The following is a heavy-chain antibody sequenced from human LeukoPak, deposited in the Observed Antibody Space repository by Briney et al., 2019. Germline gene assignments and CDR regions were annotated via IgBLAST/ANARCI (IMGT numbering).Heavy chain of an antibody. Sequence: SETLSLTCTVSGGSISSSSYYWGWIRQPPGKGLEWIGSIYYSGSTYYNPSLKSRVTIPVDTSKNQFSLKLSSVTAADTAVYYCASNSFDYYGSGSYSVDYWGQGTLVTVSS. D-gene: IGHD3-10*01. J-gene: IGHJ4*02. CDR2: IYYSGST. CDR1: GGSISSSSYY. V-gene: IGHV4-39*07. CDR3: ASNSFDYYGSGSYSVDY.